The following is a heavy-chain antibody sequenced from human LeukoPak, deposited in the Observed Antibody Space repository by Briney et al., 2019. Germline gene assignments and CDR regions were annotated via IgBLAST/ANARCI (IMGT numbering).Heavy chain of an antibody. CDR2: ISAVNGDA. Sequence: ASVKVSCKSSGYTFVNYGVSWVRQAPGQGLEWMGWISAVNGDANSAHKFRGRFSMTMDTSSSTAYMELRSLRSDDTALYFCARDYKSSCSGATCLYFDYWGQGTLVTVSS. D-gene: IGHD2-15*01. CDR1: GYTFVNYG. J-gene: IGHJ4*02. CDR3: ARDYKSSCSGATCLYFDY. V-gene: IGHV1-18*01.